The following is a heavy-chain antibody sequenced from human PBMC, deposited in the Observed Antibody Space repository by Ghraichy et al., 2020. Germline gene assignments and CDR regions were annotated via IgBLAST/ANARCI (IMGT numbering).Heavy chain of an antibody. D-gene: IGHD1-14*01. CDR1: GGSFSGYY. J-gene: IGHJ5*02. Sequence: SETLSLTCAVYGGSFSGYYWSWIRQPPGKGLEWIGEINHSGSTNHNPSLKSRVTISVDTSKNQFSLKLSSVTAADTAVYYCARGRRNPSKSIKNWFDPWGQGTLVTVSS. V-gene: IGHV4-34*01. CDR2: INHSGST. CDR3: ARGRRNPSKSIKNWFDP.